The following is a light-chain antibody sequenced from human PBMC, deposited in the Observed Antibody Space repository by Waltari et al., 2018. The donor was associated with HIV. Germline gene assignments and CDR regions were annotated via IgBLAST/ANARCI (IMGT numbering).Light chain of an antibody. CDR1: QTISTY. V-gene: IGKV1-39*01. Sequence: DIQMTQSPSSLSASLGDRIIITCRASQTISTYVNWYQQKAGRAPNLLIYAAYTLQSGVPSRFSGSGSGTDFILTINSLKAEDFATYYCQQGYGRPTFGPGTRVDV. J-gene: IGKJ3*01. CDR3: QQGYGRPT. CDR2: AAY.